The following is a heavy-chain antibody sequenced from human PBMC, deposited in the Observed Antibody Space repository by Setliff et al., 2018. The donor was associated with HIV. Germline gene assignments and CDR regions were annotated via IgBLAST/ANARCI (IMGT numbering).Heavy chain of an antibody. CDR3: ARDGRRASGPLWGRGGGFYFDS. CDR1: GVPTSASTYF. D-gene: IGHD2-21*01. V-gene: IGHV4-31*03. CDR2: IYYSGST. J-gene: IGHJ5*01. Sequence: SETLSLTCTVSGVPTSASTYFYSWIRQHPGKGLEWIGYIYYSGSTYYNPSLKSRVTISVDTSKNQFSLRLNSVTTADTGVYFCARDGRRASGPLWGRGGGFYFDSWGPGNVVTVSS.